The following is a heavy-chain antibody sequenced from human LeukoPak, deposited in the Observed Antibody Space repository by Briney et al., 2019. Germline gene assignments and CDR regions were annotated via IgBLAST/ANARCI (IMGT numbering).Heavy chain of an antibody. CDR1: GGSNSSYY. CDR2: IYYSGST. D-gene: IGHD3-10*01. Sequence: SETLSLTCTVSGGSNSSYYWSWIRQPPGKGLEWIGYIYYSGSTNYNPSLKSRVTISVDTSKNQFSLKLSSVTAADTAVYYCARVRGWFDPWGQGTLVTVSS. V-gene: IGHV4-59*01. CDR3: ARVRGWFDP. J-gene: IGHJ5*02.